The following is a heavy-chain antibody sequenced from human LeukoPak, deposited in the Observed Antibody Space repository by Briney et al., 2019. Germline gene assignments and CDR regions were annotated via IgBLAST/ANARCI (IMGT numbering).Heavy chain of an antibody. V-gene: IGHV1-8*01. CDR1: GYTFTSYD. CDR3: ARVLPIAAAALRGFDY. D-gene: IGHD6-13*01. Sequence: VASVKVSCTASGYTFTSYDIHWVRQATGQGLEWMGWMNPNSGNTGYAQKFQGRVTMTRNTSISTAYMELSSLRSEDTAVYYCARVLPIAAAALRGFDYWGQGTLVTVSS. J-gene: IGHJ4*02. CDR2: MNPNSGNT.